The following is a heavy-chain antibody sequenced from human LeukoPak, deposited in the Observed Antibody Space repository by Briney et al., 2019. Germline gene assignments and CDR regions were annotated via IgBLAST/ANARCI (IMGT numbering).Heavy chain of an antibody. Sequence: ASVTVSCKASVYTFITYGISWVRQAPGQGFEWLGWISAYNGNADYAQKFRGRVTMTTDTSTSTAYMELRSLRSDDTADYYCARGRDGYDYAGFDPWGQGTLVTVSS. D-gene: IGHD5-24*01. V-gene: IGHV1-18*01. CDR2: ISAYNGNA. CDR1: VYTFITYG. CDR3: ARGRDGYDYAGFDP. J-gene: IGHJ5*02.